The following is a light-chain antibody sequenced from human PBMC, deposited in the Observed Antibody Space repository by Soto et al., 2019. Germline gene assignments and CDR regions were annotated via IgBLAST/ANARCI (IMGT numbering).Light chain of an antibody. V-gene: IGKV3-11*01. CDR3: QQRGDWPPIT. CDR1: QSVSTF. CDR2: NAS. J-gene: IGKJ5*01. Sequence: EIVLTQYQGTLSVSPGERAILSCRASQSVSTFLAWFQQKPGQPPRLLLYNASNRTTGIPARFSGSGSGTDFTLTISSLEPEDFAVYYCQQRGDWPPITFGQGTRLEIK.